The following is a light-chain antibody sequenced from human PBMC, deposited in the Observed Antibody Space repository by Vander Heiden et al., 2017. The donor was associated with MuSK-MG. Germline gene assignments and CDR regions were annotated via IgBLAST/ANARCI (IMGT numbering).Light chain of an antibody. CDR2: GAS. Sequence: EIVMTQSPATLSVSPGERATLSCRASQSVSSYLAWYQQKPGQAPRLLMYGASNQGNGIPGRFRCSGSGTEFTLTISSLQSEDFAVYYCQQYNSWWTFGQGTKVEIK. CDR3: QQYNSWWT. CDR1: QSVSSY. J-gene: IGKJ1*01. V-gene: IGKV3-15*01.